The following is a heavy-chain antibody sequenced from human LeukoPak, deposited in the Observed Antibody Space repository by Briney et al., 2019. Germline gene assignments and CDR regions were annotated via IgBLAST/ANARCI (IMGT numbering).Heavy chain of an antibody. J-gene: IGHJ4*02. Sequence: GGSLRLSCAASGFTFSSYGMHWVRQAPGKGLEWVAVIWFDGSNKYYADSVKGRFTISRDNSKNTLYLQMNSLRAEDTAVYYCARDRDWGCSYCSYWGQGTLGSVSS. CDR1: GFTFSSYG. CDR2: IWFDGSNK. CDR3: ARDRDWGCSYCSY. V-gene: IGHV3-33*01. D-gene: IGHD7-27*01.